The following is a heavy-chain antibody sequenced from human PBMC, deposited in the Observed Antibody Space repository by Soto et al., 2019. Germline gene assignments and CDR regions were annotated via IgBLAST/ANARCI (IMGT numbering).Heavy chain of an antibody. CDR2: ISGSGDST. CDR3: AKDRGSGSTSWYNGWFDP. V-gene: IGHV3-23*01. Sequence: EVQVPESGGGLVQPGGSLRLSCAASGFTFSSYAMSWVRQAPGKGLEWVSTISGSGDSTYYADSVKGRFTISRDNSXXTXHLQMNSLRAEDTAVYYCAKDRGSGSTSWYNGWFDPWGQGTLVTVSS. J-gene: IGHJ5*02. D-gene: IGHD6-13*01. CDR1: GFTFSSYA.